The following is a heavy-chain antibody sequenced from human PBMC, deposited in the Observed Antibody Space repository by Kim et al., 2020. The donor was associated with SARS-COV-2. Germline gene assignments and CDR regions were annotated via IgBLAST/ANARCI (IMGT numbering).Heavy chain of an antibody. V-gene: IGHV4-34*01. Sequence: QRGSSTYNPALKNRVTISVDTSNNHFSLRLRSVTAADTAVYYCARAWDSWGQGTLVTVSS. J-gene: IGHJ4*02. CDR3: ARAWDS. CDR2: QRGSS.